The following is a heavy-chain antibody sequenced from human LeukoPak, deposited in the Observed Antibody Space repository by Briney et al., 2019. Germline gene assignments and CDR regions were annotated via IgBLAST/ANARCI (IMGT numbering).Heavy chain of an antibody. CDR1: GFTVSYYA. J-gene: IGHJ4*02. D-gene: IGHD3-10*01. V-gene: IGHV3-30*04. CDR2: ISYDGSNK. Sequence: PGGSLRLSCAASGFTVSYYAMHWVRQAPGKGLEWVAVISYDGSNKYYADSVKGRFTISRDNSKNTLYLQMNSLRAEDTAVYYCAKDGQRRMGISMIRGVRVKAYYFDYWGQGTLVTVS. CDR3: AKDGQRRMGISMIRGVRVKAYYFDY.